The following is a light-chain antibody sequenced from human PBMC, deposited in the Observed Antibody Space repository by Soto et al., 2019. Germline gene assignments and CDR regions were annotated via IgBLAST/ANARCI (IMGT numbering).Light chain of an antibody. Sequence: EMVMTQSPAILSVSPGESATLSFRASQSVNSNYLAWYQQHPGQPPRLLIYGASYRATGIPDRFSGSGSGTDFTLTISRLEPEDFAVYYCQQYGSSQITFGQGTRLEIK. CDR3: QQYGSSQIT. CDR2: GAS. J-gene: IGKJ5*01. V-gene: IGKV3-20*01. CDR1: QSVNSNY.